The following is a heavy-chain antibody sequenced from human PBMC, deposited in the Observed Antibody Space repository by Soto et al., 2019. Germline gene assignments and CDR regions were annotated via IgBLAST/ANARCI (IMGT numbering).Heavy chain of an antibody. V-gene: IGHV4-30-4*01. CDR2: IYYSGST. J-gene: IGHJ4*02. CDR1: GGSISSGDYY. CDR3: ARNGYCTNGVCYTVFDY. D-gene: IGHD2-8*01. Sequence: QVQLQESGPGLVKPSQTLSLTCTVSGGSISSGDYYWNWIRQPPGKGLEWIGNIYYSGSTYYNPSLKSRLTISVDTSENQFSLRLSSVTAADTAVYFCARNGYCTNGVCYTVFDYWGQGTLVTVSS.